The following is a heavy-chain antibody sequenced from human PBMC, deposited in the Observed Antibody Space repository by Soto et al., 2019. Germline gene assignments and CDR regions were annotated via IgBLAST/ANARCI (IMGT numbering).Heavy chain of an antibody. V-gene: IGHV6-1*01. J-gene: IGHJ3*02. Sequence: PSQTLSLTCVISGDSVSSNSAAWNWIRQSPSRGLEWLGRTYYRSKWYNDYAVSVKSRITINPDTSKNQFSLQLNSVTPEDTAVYYCARESIAAAGTDDAFDIWGQGTMVTVSS. CDR1: GDSVSSNSAA. D-gene: IGHD6-13*01. CDR3: ARESIAAAGTDDAFDI. CDR2: TYYRSKWYN.